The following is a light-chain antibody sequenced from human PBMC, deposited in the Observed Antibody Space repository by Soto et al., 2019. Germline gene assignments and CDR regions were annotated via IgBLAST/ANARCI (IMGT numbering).Light chain of an antibody. J-gene: IGLJ1*01. Sequence: QSALTQPPSASGSPGQSVTISCTGTSSDVSGNAYVSWFQHHPGRAPKLMIYGVTRRPPGVPDRFSGSKSGNTAFLTVSGLQAADEADYYCSSYAGSTFVFGTGTKVTVL. CDR1: SSDVSGNAY. CDR3: SSYAGSTFV. CDR2: GVT. V-gene: IGLV2-8*01.